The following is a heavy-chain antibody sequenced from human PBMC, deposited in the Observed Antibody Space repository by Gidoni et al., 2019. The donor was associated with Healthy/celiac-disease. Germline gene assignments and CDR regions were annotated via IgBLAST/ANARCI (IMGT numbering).Heavy chain of an antibody. Sequence: QVQLVQSGAEVKKPGSSVKVSCKASGGTFSSYAISWVRQAPGQGLEWMGRIIPILGIANYAQKFQGRVTITADKSTSTAYMELSSLRSEDTAAYYCARDGRGYYDSSGYELDYWGQGTLVTVSS. CDR1: GGTFSSYA. CDR2: IIPILGIA. D-gene: IGHD3-22*01. CDR3: ARDGRGYYDSSGYELDY. J-gene: IGHJ4*02. V-gene: IGHV1-69*04.